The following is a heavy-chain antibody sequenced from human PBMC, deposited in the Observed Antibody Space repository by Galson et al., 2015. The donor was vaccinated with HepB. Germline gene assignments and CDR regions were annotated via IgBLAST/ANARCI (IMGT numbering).Heavy chain of an antibody. CDR3: ARDLSDFEEWGVRTHGYDI. CDR1: GYIFTRFG. CDR2: ISPYNGNT. Sequence: SVKVSCKASGYIFTRFGISWVRQAPGQGLEWMGWISPYNGNTNYAQKVQLRVTMTTDTSTSTAYMELRSLRSDDTAVYYCARDLSDFEEWGVRTHGYDIWGQGTMVAVSS. V-gene: IGHV1-18*01. D-gene: IGHD3-10*01. J-gene: IGHJ3*02.